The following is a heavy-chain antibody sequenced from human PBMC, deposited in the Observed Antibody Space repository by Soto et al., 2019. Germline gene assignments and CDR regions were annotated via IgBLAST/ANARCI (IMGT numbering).Heavy chain of an antibody. CDR2: ISSSGSTI. Sequence: PGGSLRLSCAASGFTFSDYYMSWIRQAPGKGLEWVSYISSSGSTIYYADSVKGRFTISRDNAKNSLYLQMNSLRAEDTAVYYCARDSSSSGWYTRYYYYGMDVWGQGTTVTVSS. J-gene: IGHJ6*02. CDR3: ARDSSSSGWYTRYYYYGMDV. V-gene: IGHV3-11*01. CDR1: GFTFSDYY. D-gene: IGHD6-19*01.